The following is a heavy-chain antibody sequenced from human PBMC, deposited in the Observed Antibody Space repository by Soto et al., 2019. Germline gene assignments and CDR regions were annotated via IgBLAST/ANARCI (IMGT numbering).Heavy chain of an antibody. CDR2: ISGGGDTT. J-gene: IGHJ4*02. Sequence: EVQLLESGGGLVQPGGSLRLSCAASGFTFNNYAMTWVRQAPGKGLEWVSAISGGGDTTSYADSVKGRFTVSRDGSKNTLDLQMSSLRAEDTALYYCAKGRGGSGSLTPRVDCWGQETLVTVSS. D-gene: IGHD3-10*01. CDR3: AKGRGGSGSLTPRVDC. CDR1: GFTFNNYA. V-gene: IGHV3-23*01.